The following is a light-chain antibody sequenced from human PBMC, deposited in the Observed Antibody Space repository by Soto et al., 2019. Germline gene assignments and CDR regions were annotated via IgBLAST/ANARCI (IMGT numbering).Light chain of an antibody. V-gene: IGLV3-21*02. CDR2: DDS. CDR3: SSYAGSNNYV. Sequence: SYELTQPPSVSVAPGQTARITCGGNNIGNKNVHWYQQKPGQAPVLVVFDDSDRPSGIPERFSGSNSGNTASLTVSGLQAEDEADYYCSSYAGSNNYVFGTGTKVTVL. J-gene: IGLJ1*01. CDR1: NIGNKN.